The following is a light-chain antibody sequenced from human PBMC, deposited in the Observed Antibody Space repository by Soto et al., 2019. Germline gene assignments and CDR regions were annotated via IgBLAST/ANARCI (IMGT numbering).Light chain of an antibody. V-gene: IGKV3-20*01. Sequence: EIVMTQSPVTLSVSPGEGATLSCRASQGIKNYLAWFQQKPGQAPRLLVYGASTRATTIPARFSGSGSGTDFTLTISRLEPEDFAVYYCQQYGSSPKITFGQGTRLEIK. CDR1: QGIKNY. CDR2: GAS. CDR3: QQYGSSPKIT. J-gene: IGKJ5*01.